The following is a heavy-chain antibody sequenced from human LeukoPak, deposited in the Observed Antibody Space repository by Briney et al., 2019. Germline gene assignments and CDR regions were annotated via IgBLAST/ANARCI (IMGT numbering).Heavy chain of an antibody. CDR2: VTPNSGGT. J-gene: IGHJ4*02. CDR1: GYTYTGYY. D-gene: IGHD3-9*01. Sequence: TSVKVSCKASGYTYTGYYMHWVRQDTGQGLEWMGWVTPNSGGTNYAQRFQGRVTMTRDTSTSTAYMELRSLRSDDTAVYYCARDGGYDIFSPRFVYWGQGTLVTVSS. CDR3: ARDGGYDIFSPRFVY. V-gene: IGHV1-2*02.